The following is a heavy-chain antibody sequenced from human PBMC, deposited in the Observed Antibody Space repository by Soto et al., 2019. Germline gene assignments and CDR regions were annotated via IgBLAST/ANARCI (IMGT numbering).Heavy chain of an antibody. V-gene: IGHV3-74*01. D-gene: IGHD1-26*01. J-gene: IGHJ4*02. CDR2: INSDGSDS. Sequence: PGGSLQLSCAASGFTFSNFWMHWVRQAPGKGLVWVSHINSDGSDSTYADSVKGRFTISRDNAKNTLYLQMNSLRAEDTAVYFCVRDDPGLGMDYWGLGTLVTVSS. CDR3: VRDDPGLGMDY. CDR1: GFTFSNFW.